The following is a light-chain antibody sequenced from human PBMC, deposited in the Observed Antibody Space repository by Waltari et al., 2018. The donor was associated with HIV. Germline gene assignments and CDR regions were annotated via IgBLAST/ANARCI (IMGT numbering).Light chain of an antibody. V-gene: IGLV1-40*01. CDR3: HSYDSRLSAWV. Sequence: QSVVTQPPSVAGAPGQRAPLPCSGSSSNIRAEYDVDRYQQFPGTAPKLLLYGNSVRPSGVPDRFSGSKSGTSASLAITGLQAEDEADYYCHSYDSRLSAWVFGGGTKLTVL. J-gene: IGLJ3*02. CDR2: GNS. CDR1: SSNIRAEYD.